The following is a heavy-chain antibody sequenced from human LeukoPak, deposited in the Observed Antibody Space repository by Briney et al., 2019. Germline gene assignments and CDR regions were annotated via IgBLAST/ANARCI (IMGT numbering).Heavy chain of an antibody. CDR1: GFTFSAYA. Sequence: GGCLRLSCAASGFTFSAYAMSWVREAPGKGVGGASSVFGNGITNSASHVKGPFPISRDNSGNTLYLQTNRLRAEDTAVYYCAKVSRGYCRGGPCYYYYGLDVWGQGTTVTVSS. V-gene: IGHV3-23*01. J-gene: IGHJ6*02. D-gene: IGHD2-15*01. CDR3: AKVSRGYCRGGPCYYYYGLDV. CDR2: VFGNGIT.